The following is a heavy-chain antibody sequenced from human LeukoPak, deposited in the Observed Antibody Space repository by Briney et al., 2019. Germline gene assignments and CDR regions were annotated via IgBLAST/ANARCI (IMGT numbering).Heavy chain of an antibody. J-gene: IGHJ6*02. CDR1: GGSISSYY. CDR2: IYYSGST. CDR3: ATHRRLLWFGEPTGGEYYYGMDV. V-gene: IGHV4-59*08. Sequence: PSETLSLTCTVSGGSISSYYWSWIRQPPGKGLEWSGYIYYSGSTNYNPSLKSRVTISVDTSKNQFSLKLSSVTAADTAVYYCATHRRLLWFGEPTGGEYYYGMDVWGQGTTVTVSS. D-gene: IGHD3-10*01.